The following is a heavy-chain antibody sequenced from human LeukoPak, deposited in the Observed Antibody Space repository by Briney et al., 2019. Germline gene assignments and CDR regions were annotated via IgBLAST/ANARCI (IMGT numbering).Heavy chain of an antibody. CDR1: GFTSSRYW. D-gene: IGHD6-19*01. CDR2: ISSSSSYI. J-gene: IGHJ4*02. Sequence: TGGSLRLSCEVSGFTSSRYWTSWVRQAPGKGLEWVSSISSSSSYIYYADSVKGRFTISRDNAKNSLYLQMNSLRAEDTAVYYCARTVAAPDYWGQGTLVTVSS. V-gene: IGHV3-21*01. CDR3: ARTVAAPDY.